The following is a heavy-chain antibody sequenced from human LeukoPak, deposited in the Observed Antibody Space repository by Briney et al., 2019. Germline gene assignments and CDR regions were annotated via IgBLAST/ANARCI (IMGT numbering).Heavy chain of an antibody. Sequence: GGSLRLSCAASGFTFSSHWMSWVRQAPGKGLEWVANIKQDGSEKYYVDSVKGRFTISRDNAKDSLFLQMNSLRAEDTAVYYCAREPHIAVVTHFDYWGQGTLVAVSS. CDR3: AREPHIAVVTHFDY. D-gene: IGHD6-19*01. J-gene: IGHJ4*02. CDR2: IKQDGSEK. V-gene: IGHV3-7*01. CDR1: GFTFSSHW.